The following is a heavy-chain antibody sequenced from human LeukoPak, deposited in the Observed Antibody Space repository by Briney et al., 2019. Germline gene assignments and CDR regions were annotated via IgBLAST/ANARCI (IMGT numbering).Heavy chain of an antibody. V-gene: IGHV3-33*01. CDR1: GFTFSDYG. CDR3: ARDWIDRSLDY. D-gene: IGHD2-2*03. CDR2: LSPHGNYE. Sequence: GGSLRLSCAASGFTFSDYGIHWVRQAPGKGLEWVAVLSPHGNYEYYADSVRGRFTISRDDSKNTVYLQMNSLRDEETAVYYCARDWIDRSLDYWGQGTLVTVSS. J-gene: IGHJ4*02.